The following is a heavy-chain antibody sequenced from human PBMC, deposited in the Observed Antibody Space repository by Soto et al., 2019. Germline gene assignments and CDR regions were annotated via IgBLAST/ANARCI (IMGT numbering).Heavy chain of an antibody. D-gene: IGHD2-8*01. CDR1: AFTFSSYG. V-gene: IGHV3-33*01. CDR3: ARDRGCTNGVCHYGIVV. Sequence: LRLSCAPSAFTFSSYGMHWVRQAPGKGLEWVAVIWHDGSNKYYADSLKGRFTISRDNSKKTFYLQMNSLRADDTAVYYCARDRGCTNGVCHYGIVVWGQGTTVTVSS. J-gene: IGHJ6*02. CDR2: IWHDGSNK.